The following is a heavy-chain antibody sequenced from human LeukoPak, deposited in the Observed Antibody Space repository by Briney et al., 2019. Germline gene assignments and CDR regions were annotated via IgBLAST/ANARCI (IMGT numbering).Heavy chain of an antibody. Sequence: PGGSLRLSCAASGFTFSSYAMSWVRQAPGKGLEWVSAISGSGGSTYYADSVTGRFTISRDNAKNSLYLQMNSLRAEDTAVYYCARMTAHAFDIWGQGTMVTVSS. D-gene: IGHD2-21*02. CDR3: ARMTAHAFDI. CDR1: GFTFSSYA. V-gene: IGHV3-23*01. J-gene: IGHJ3*02. CDR2: ISGSGGST.